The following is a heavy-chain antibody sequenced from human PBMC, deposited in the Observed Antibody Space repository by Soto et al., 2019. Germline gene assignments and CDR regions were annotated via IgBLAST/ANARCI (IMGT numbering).Heavy chain of an antibody. V-gene: IGHV4-4*07. J-gene: IGHJ3*02. CDR1: GGSISTFY. CDR2: VYITGST. Sequence: SDTLSLTCNVSGGSISTFYWNWVRQSAEKGLEWIGRVYITGSTNYHPSLRSRVTMSVDTSKNQFSLKLSSVTAADTAVYYCARGGRDGFDIWGQGTRVTVSS. CDR3: ARGGRDGFDI.